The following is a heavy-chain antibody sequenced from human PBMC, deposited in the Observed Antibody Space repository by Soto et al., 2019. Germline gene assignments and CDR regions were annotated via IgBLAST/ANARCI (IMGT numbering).Heavy chain of an antibody. CDR3: ARATTIFGVVIFFSH. V-gene: IGHV3-21*01. CDR1: GFTFSSYS. CDR2: ISSSSSSYI. J-gene: IGHJ4*02. D-gene: IGHD3-3*01. Sequence: GGSLRLSCAASGFTFSSYSMNWVRQAPGKGLEWVSSISSSSSSYIYYADSVKGRFTISRDNAKNSLYLQMNSLRAEDTAVYYCARATTIFGVVIFFSHWGQGTLVTVSS.